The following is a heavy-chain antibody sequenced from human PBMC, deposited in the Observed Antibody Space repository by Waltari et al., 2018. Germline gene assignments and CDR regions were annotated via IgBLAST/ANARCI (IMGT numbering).Heavy chain of an antibody. Sequence: EVQLVESGGGLVQPGGSLRLSCAASGFSFSSYWMTWVRQAPGKGLGWVANIKEDGSQKYYVDSVKGRFTISRDNAENSLYLQMNSLRAEDTAVYYCARDPGRTGTDAYDIWGQGTMVTVSS. J-gene: IGHJ3*02. CDR3: ARDPGRTGTDAYDI. CDR2: IKEDGSQK. V-gene: IGHV3-7*01. D-gene: IGHD1-1*01. CDR1: GFSFSSYW.